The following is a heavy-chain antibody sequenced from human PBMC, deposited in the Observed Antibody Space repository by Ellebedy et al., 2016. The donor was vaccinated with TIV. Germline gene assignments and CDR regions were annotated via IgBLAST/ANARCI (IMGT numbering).Heavy chain of an antibody. V-gene: IGHV1-8*01. CDR3: ARGREAVAGIHAMDV. CDR2: MNPNSGNT. CDR1: GYTFIRYG. J-gene: IGHJ6*02. Sequence: AASVKVSCKASGYTFIRYGISWVRQAPGQGLEWMGWMNPNSGNTGYAQKFQGRVTMTRNTSISTVYMELSSLRSEDTAVYYCARGREAVAGIHAMDVWGQGTTVTVSS. D-gene: IGHD6-19*01.